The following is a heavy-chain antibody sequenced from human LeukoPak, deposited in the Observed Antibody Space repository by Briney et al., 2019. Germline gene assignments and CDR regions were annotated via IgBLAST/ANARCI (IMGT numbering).Heavy chain of an antibody. Sequence: SETLSLTCTVSGGSISSYYWSWIRQPAVKGLEWIGRIYTSGSTNYNPSLKSRVTMSVDTSKNQFSLKLSSVTAADTAVYYCARGLNQYDFWSGYYRSKYYFDYWGQGTLVTVSS. D-gene: IGHD3-3*01. J-gene: IGHJ4*02. CDR2: IYTSGST. CDR3: ARGLNQYDFWSGYYRSKYYFDY. V-gene: IGHV4-4*07. CDR1: GGSISSYY.